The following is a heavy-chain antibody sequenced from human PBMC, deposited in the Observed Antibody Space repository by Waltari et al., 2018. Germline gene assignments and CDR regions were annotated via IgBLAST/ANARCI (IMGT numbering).Heavy chain of an antibody. Sequence: QVQLVQSGAEVKKPGASVKVSCKASGYTFTGSYMHWLRQAPGQGLEWMGRINPNSGGTNYAQKFQGRVTMTRDTSISTAYMELSRLRSDDTAVYYCARQSTIHDAFDIWGQGTMVTVSS. CDR3: ARQSTIHDAFDI. V-gene: IGHV1-2*06. J-gene: IGHJ3*02. CDR2: INPNSGGT. CDR1: GYTFTGSY. D-gene: IGHD5-12*01.